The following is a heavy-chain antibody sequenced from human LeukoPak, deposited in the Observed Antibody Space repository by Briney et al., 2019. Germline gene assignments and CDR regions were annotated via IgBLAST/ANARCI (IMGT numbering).Heavy chain of an antibody. CDR3: ARYRLGWFDP. Sequence: SQTLSLTCTASGGSISSSDYFWSWIRQPARKGLEWIGRINSGGSTNYNPSLKSRVTLSVDTSKNQFSLKLTSVTVADTAVYYCARYRLGWFDPWGQGTLVTVSS. CDR2: INSGGST. V-gene: IGHV4-61*02. D-gene: IGHD6-25*01. J-gene: IGHJ5*02. CDR1: GGSISSSDYF.